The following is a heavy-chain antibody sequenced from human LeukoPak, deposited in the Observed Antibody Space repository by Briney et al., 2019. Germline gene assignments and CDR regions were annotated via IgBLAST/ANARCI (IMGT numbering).Heavy chain of an antibody. CDR1: GFTFSSHS. CDR2: ISSSSSYI. V-gene: IGHV3-21*01. J-gene: IGHJ4*02. CDR3: ARGGQLFSLDY. D-gene: IGHD6-13*01. Sequence: AGGSLRLSCAASGFTFSSHSINWVRQAPGKGLEWVSSISSSSSYIYYADSVKGRFTISRDNAKNSLYLQMNSQRAEDTAVYYCARGGQLFSLDYWGQGTLVTVSS.